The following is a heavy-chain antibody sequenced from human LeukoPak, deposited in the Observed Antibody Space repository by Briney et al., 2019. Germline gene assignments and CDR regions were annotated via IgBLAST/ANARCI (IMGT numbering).Heavy chain of an antibody. D-gene: IGHD3-22*01. Sequence: QPGGSLRLSCAASGFTFNSYAMSWVRQAPGKGLEWVSAISGSGGSTYYADSVKGRFTISRDSSKNTLYLQMNSLRAEDTAVYYCAKCYYDSSGYYFGAFDIWGQGTMVTVSS. J-gene: IGHJ3*02. V-gene: IGHV3-23*01. CDR2: ISGSGGST. CDR1: GFTFNSYA. CDR3: AKCYYDSSGYYFGAFDI.